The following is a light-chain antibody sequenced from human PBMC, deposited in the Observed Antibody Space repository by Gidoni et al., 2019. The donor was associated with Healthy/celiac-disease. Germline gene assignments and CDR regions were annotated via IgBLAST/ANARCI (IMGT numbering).Light chain of an antibody. J-gene: IGLJ3*02. V-gene: IGLV2-14*01. Sequence: QSALTQPASVSGSAGQSITISCTGTSSYVGGYNYVSWYQQHPGKAPKLMSYEVSNRPSGVSNRFSGSKAGNTASLTISGLQAEDEADYYCSSYTSSSTLVFGGGTKLTVL. CDR1: SSYVGGYNY. CDR3: SSYTSSSTLV. CDR2: EVS.